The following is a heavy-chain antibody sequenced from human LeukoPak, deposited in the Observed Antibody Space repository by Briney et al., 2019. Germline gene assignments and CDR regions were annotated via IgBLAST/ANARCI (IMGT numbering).Heavy chain of an antibody. CDR3: ARFGSGWGSFDF. J-gene: IGHJ4*02. CDR2: ISGSSGTT. V-gene: IGHV3-23*01. Sequence: GGSLRLSCAASEFTFSTYAMNWVRRAPGKGLEWVSVISGSSGTTYYADSVKGRFTISRDNSKSTLYLQINSLRAEDTAVYYCARFGSGWGSFDFWGQGTLVTVSP. D-gene: IGHD3-16*01. CDR1: EFTFSTYA.